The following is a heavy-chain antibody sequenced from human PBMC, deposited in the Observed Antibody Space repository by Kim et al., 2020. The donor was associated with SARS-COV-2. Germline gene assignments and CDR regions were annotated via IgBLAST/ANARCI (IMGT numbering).Heavy chain of an antibody. CDR3: ASDGYYYDSGGYYYAFWTTYYFDY. D-gene: IGHD3-22*01. CDR2: ISYDGSNK. CDR1: GFTFSSYA. V-gene: IGHV3-30*04. Sequence: GGSLRLSCAASGFTFSSYAMHWVRQAPGKGLEWVAVISYDGSNKYYADSAKGRFTITRDNSKNTLYLQMNSLRVEDTAVYYCASDGYYYDSGGYYYAFWTTYYFDYWGQGTLVTVSS. J-gene: IGHJ4*02.